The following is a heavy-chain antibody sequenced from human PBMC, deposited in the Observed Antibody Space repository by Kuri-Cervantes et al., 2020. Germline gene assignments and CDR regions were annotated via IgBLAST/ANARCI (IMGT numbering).Heavy chain of an antibody. Sequence: GGSLRLSCAASGFTFSSYAMHWVRQAPGKGLEYVSAISSNGGSTYYADSVKGRFTISRDNPKNMLYLQMNSLRAEDTAVYYCARDRSNGYYDCWGQGTLVTVSS. D-gene: IGHD3-22*01. V-gene: IGHV3-64*02. CDR1: GFTFSSYA. CDR3: ARDRSNGYYDC. J-gene: IGHJ4*02. CDR2: ISSNGGST.